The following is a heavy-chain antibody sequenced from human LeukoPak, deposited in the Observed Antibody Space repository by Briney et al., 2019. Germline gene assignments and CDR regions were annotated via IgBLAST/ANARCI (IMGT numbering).Heavy chain of an antibody. V-gene: IGHV3-21*01. CDR2: ISSSSSYI. CDR1: GFTFSSYS. J-gene: IGHJ4*02. CDR3: ASVPPLGYCSSTSCLFDY. Sequence: PGGSLRLSCAASGFTFSSYSMNWVRQAPGKGLEWVSSISSSSSYIYYADSVKGRFTISRDNAKNSLYLQMNSLRAEDTAVYYCASVPPLGYCSSTSCLFDYWGQGTLVTVSS. D-gene: IGHD2-2*01.